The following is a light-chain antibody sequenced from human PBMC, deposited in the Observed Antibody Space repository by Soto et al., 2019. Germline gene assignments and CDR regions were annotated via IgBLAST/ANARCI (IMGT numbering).Light chain of an antibody. CDR1: SSDVGGYNY. V-gene: IGLV2-14*01. CDR3: SSYTSSSTRGV. CDR2: DVS. J-gene: IGLJ1*01. Sequence: QSVLTQPASVSGSPGQSITISCTGTSSDVGGYNYVSWYQQHPGKAHKLMIYDVSNRPSGVSNRFSGSKSGNTASLTISGLQAEDEADYYCSSYTSSSTRGVFGTGTKVTVL.